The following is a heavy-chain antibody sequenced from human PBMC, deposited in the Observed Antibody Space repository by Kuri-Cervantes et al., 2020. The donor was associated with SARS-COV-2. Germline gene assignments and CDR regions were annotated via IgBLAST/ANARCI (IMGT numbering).Heavy chain of an antibody. D-gene: IGHD3-10*01. CDR3: ARDNMVRGVQYYYYYGMDV. V-gene: IGHV3-33*08. J-gene: IGHJ6*02. CDR2: IWYDGSNK. CDR1: GFTFSSYG. Sequence: GESLKISCAASGFTFSSYGMHWVRQAPGKGLEWVAVIWYDGSNKYYADSVKGRFTISRDNSKNTLYLQMNSLRAEDTAVYYYARDNMVRGVQYYYYYGMDVWGQGTTVTVSS.